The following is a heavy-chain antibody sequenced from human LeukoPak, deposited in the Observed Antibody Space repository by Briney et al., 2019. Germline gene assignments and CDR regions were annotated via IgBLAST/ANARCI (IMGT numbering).Heavy chain of an antibody. D-gene: IGHD3-9*01. V-gene: IGHV3-23*01. CDR2: ISGSGGST. Sequence: PGGSLRLSCAASGFTFSSYAMSWVRQAPGKGLEWVSAISGSGGSTYYADSVKGRFTISRDNSKNTLYLQMNSLRAEDTAVYYCAKESGYDILTGGTNDAFDIWGQGTMVTVSS. J-gene: IGHJ3*02. CDR3: AKESGYDILTGGTNDAFDI. CDR1: GFTFSSYA.